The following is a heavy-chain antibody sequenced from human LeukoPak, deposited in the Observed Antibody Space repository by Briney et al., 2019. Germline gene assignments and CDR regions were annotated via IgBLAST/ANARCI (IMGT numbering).Heavy chain of an antibody. CDR3: ARGPSYCSGGSCYSQAFDI. D-gene: IGHD2-15*01. J-gene: IGHJ3*02. CDR1: GGSISSYY. Sequence: SETLSLTCTVSGGSISSYYWSWIRQPPGKGLEWIGYIYYSGSTNYNPSLKSRVTISVDTSKNQFSLKLSSVTAADTAVYYCARGPSYCSGGSCYSQAFDIWGQGTMVTVSS. V-gene: IGHV4-59*01. CDR2: IYYSGST.